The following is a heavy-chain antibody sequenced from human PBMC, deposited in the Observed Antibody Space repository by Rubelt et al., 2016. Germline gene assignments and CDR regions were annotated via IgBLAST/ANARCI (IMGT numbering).Heavy chain of an antibody. D-gene: IGHD3-10*01. J-gene: IGHJ3*02. V-gene: IGHV4-34*11. CDR2: IYYSGST. Sequence: QVQLQQWGAGLLKPSETLSLTCAVYGGSFSGYYWSWIRQPPGKGLEWIGYIYYSGSTNYNPSLKSQVTISVDTSKNQFSLKVSSVTDADTAVYYCARHSKRVGDAFDIWGQGTMVTVSS. CDR3: ARHSKRVGDAFDI. CDR1: GGSFSGYY.